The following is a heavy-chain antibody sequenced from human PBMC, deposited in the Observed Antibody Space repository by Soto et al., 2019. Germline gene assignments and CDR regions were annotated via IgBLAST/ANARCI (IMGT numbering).Heavy chain of an antibody. CDR3: ARGPNCSGGSCYPASLLDYYYMDV. J-gene: IGHJ6*03. CDR1: GYTFINYD. D-gene: IGHD2-15*01. V-gene: IGHV1-8*01. Sequence: ASVKVSCKASGYTFINYDIYWVRQATGQGLEWMGWMNPNSGNTGSAQKFQGRVTMTRNTSIGTAYMELSSLRSEDTAVYYCARGPNCSGGSCYPASLLDYYYMDVWGKGTTVTVSS. CDR2: MNPNSGNT.